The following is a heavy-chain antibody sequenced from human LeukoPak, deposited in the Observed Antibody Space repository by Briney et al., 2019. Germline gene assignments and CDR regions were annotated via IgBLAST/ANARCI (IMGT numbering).Heavy chain of an antibody. V-gene: IGHV4-4*07. D-gene: IGHD3-22*01. CDR1: GGSIKNYY. Sequence: SETLSLTCTVSGGSIKNYYWSWIRQPAGKGLEWIGLIYSSGSTSYNPSLKSRVTMSVDTSKKQFSLRLSSVTAADTAVYYCARTPIYYFDNSGYYNWGQGTLVTVSS. CDR2: IYSSGST. J-gene: IGHJ4*02. CDR3: ARTPIYYFDNSGYYN.